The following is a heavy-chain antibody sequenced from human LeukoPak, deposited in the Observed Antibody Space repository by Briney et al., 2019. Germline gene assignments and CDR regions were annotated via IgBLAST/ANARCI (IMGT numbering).Heavy chain of an antibody. V-gene: IGHV1-8*02. D-gene: IGHD5-18*01. J-gene: IGHJ5*02. CDR3: ARGGYSYGYGNWFDP. Sequence: ASVKVSCKASGYTFTSYDINWVRQATGQGLEWMGWMNPNSGNTGYAQKFQGRVTMTRNTSITTAYMELRTLTSEDTAIYYCARGGYSYGYGNWFDPWGQGTLVTVSS. CDR1: GYTFTSYD. CDR2: MNPNSGNT.